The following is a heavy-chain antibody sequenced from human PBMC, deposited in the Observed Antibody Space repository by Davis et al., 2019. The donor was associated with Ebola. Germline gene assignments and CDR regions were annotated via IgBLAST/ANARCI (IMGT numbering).Heavy chain of an antibody. CDR2: INHSGST. CDR1: GGSFSGYY. CDR3: ARRMDV. V-gene: IGHV4-34*01. J-gene: IGHJ6*02. Sequence: SETLSLTCAVSGGSFSGYYWSWIRQPPGKGLEWIGEINHSGSTNYNPSLKSRVTISVDTSKNQFSLKLSSVTAADTAVYYCARRMDVWGQGTTVTVSS.